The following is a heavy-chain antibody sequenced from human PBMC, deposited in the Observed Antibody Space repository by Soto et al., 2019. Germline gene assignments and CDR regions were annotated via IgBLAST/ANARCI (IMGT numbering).Heavy chain of an antibody. D-gene: IGHD6-6*01. J-gene: IGHJ4*02. CDR2: ISAYNGNT. CDR3: AREYSSSFLFLQPQGSYFDY. V-gene: IGHV1-18*01. Sequence: ASVKVSCKASGYTFTSYGISWVRQAPGQGLEWMGWISAYNGNTNYAQKLQGRVTMTTDTSTSTAYMELRSLRSDDTAVYYCAREYSSSFLFLQPQGSYFDYSYQTTLVSGS. CDR1: GYTFTSYG.